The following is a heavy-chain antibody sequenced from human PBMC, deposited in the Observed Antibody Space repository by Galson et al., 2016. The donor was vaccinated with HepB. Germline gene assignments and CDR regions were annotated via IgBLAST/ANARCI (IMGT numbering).Heavy chain of an antibody. CDR1: GFTFSSQA. D-gene: IGHD5-24*01. V-gene: IGHV3-23*01. CDR2: ISHSGGST. CDR3: ARVTGYSFDN. Sequence: SLRLSCAASGFTFSSQAMSWVRQAPGKGLEWVSTISHSGGSTYYADSVKGRFTISRDNSKKTLLLQMNSLRAEDTAVYFCARVTGYSFDNWGQGTLVTVSS. J-gene: IGHJ4*02.